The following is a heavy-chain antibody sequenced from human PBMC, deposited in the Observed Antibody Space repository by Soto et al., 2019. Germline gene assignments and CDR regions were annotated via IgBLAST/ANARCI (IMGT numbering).Heavy chain of an antibody. CDR1: GFSFTTYV. CDR2: ISHDGSYK. CDR3: AKGLLAIVGTTLPRDAFNI. J-gene: IGHJ3*02. D-gene: IGHD1-26*01. Sequence: VGSLRLSCAASGFSFTTYVMHCVRQAPGKGLEWVAGISHDGSYKYYGDAVKGRFTISRDTSKNAVYLEMNSLRPEDTAVYYCAKGLLAIVGTTLPRDAFNIWGQGTMVTVSS. V-gene: IGHV3-30*18.